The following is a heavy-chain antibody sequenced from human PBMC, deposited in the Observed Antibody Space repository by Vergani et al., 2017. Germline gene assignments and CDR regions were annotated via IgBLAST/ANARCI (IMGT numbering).Heavy chain of an antibody. CDR1: GYTFTSYD. V-gene: IGHV1-8*01. CDR2: MNPNSGNT. CDR3: ARAAYDFWSGCGWFDP. J-gene: IGHJ5*02. D-gene: IGHD3-3*01. Sequence: QVQLVQSGAEVKKPGASVKVSCKASGYTFTSYDINWVRQATGQGLAWMGWMNPNSGNTGYAQKFQGRVTMTRNTSISTAYMELSILRSEESAVYYCARAAYDFWSGCGWFDPWGQGTLVTVSS.